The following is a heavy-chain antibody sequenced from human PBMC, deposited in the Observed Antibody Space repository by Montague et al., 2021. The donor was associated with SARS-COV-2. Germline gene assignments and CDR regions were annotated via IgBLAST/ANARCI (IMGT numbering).Heavy chain of an antibody. Sequence: SETLSLTCAVYGGSFSGYYWSWIRQPPGKGLEWIGEINHSGSTNYNPSLKSRVTISVDTSKNQFSLKLSSVTAADTAVYYCARARQDVVVRALVIGAYYYYHYMDVWGKGTTVTVSS. D-gene: IGHD2-2*01. CDR2: INHSGST. V-gene: IGHV4-34*01. CDR1: GGSFSGYY. J-gene: IGHJ6*03. CDR3: ARARQDVVVRALVIGAYYYYHYMDV.